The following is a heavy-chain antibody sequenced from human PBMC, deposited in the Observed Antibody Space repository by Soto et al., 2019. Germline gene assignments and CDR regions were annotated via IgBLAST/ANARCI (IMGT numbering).Heavy chain of an antibody. J-gene: IGHJ4*02. Sequence: SETLSLTCTVSGGSISSSSYYWGWIRQPPGKGLEWIGSIYYSGSTYYNPSLKSRVTISVDTSKNQFSLKLSSVTAADTAVYYCARERTPTYYYDSSGYPTPFDYWGQGTLVTVSS. D-gene: IGHD3-22*01. CDR2: IYYSGST. CDR1: GGSISSSSYY. V-gene: IGHV4-39*02. CDR3: ARERTPTYYYDSSGYPTPFDY.